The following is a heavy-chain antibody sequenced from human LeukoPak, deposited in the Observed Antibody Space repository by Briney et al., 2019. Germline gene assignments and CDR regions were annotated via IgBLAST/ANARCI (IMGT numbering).Heavy chain of an antibody. CDR3: TREMVMIDY. D-gene: IGHD3-22*01. CDR2: IKQDGSEK. CDR1: GFTFSDYW. Sequence: PGGSLRLSCVASGFTFSDYWMSWVRQAPGKGLEWVANIKQDGSEKYYVGSAKGRFTISRDNAKSSLYLQMNSLRAEDTAVYYCTREMVMIDYWGQGNLVTVSS. V-gene: IGHV3-7*03. J-gene: IGHJ4*02.